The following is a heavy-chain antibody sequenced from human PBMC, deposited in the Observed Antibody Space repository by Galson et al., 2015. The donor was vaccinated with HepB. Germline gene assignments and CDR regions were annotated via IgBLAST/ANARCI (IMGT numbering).Heavy chain of an antibody. V-gene: IGHV1-69*04. Sequence: SVKVSCKASGGTFSSYAISWVRQAPGQGLEWMGRIIPILGIANYAQKFQGRVTITADKSTSTAYMELSSLRSEDTAVYYCARAASSSSFDYWGQGTLVTVSS. CDR1: GGTFSSYA. J-gene: IGHJ4*02. CDR2: IIPILGIA. CDR3: ARAASSSSFDY. D-gene: IGHD2-2*01.